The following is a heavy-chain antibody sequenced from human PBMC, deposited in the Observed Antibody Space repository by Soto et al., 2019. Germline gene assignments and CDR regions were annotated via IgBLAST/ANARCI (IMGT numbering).Heavy chain of an antibody. V-gene: IGHV5-51*01. CDR1: QYRFNSYW. CDR3: ARQGSNGAYVYYPMDV. CDR2: IYTGDSDT. J-gene: IGHJ6*02. D-gene: IGHD3-16*01. Sequence: GEALKISFKGSQYRFNSYWIGWVRQRPGKGLEWIGMIYTGDSDTTYRPSFEGQVTMSVDKSISTAYLEWNGLKAPDSATYYCARQGSNGAYVYYPMDVWGQGTTVTVSS.